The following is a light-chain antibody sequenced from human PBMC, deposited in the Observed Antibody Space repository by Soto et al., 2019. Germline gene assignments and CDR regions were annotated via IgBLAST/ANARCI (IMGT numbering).Light chain of an antibody. Sequence: QAVVTQPASVSGSPGQSITISCTGTTSDVGGYDYVSWYQQYPGKAPKLLINDVTFRPSGVSNRFSGSKSGNTASLTISGLQAEDEADYYCSSYSSSSTLLFGGGTKVTVL. CDR1: TSDVGGYDY. J-gene: IGLJ2*01. CDR3: SSYSSSSTLL. V-gene: IGLV2-14*01. CDR2: DVT.